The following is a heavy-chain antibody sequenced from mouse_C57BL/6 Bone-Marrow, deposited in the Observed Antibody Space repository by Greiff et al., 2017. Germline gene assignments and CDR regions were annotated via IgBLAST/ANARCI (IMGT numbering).Heavy chain of an antibody. CDR3: ARGDYDDYAMDY. D-gene: IGHD2-4*01. Sequence: VQLKQSGPGLVKPSQSLSLTCSVTGYSITSGYYWNWIRQFPGNKLEWMGYISYDGSNNYNPSLKNRISITRDTSKNQFFLKLNSVTTEDTATYYCARGDYDDYAMDYWGQGTSVTVSS. CDR1: GYSITSGYY. J-gene: IGHJ4*01. V-gene: IGHV3-6*01. CDR2: ISYDGSN.